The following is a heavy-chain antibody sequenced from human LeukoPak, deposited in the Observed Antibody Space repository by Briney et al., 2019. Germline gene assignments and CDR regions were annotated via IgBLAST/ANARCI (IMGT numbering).Heavy chain of an antibody. Sequence: GSLRLSCAASGFTVSNYWMSWVRQTPGKGLEWIGEINHGGGTNYNPSLKSRATISVDTSKKQFSLNLTSVTAADTAVYYCARGEDGTGDYRPTYFDSWGQGTLVTVSS. CDR3: ARGEDGTGDYRPTYFDS. D-gene: IGHD4-17*01. CDR2: INHGGGT. J-gene: IGHJ4*02. V-gene: IGHV4-34*01. CDR1: GFTVSNYW.